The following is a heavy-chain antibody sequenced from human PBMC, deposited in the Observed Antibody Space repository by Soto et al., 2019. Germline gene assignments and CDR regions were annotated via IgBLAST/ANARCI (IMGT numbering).Heavy chain of an antibody. CDR1: GGSISSGGYY. V-gene: IGHV4-31*03. J-gene: IGHJ6*02. CDR3: ARVQWLRLESKGYGMDV. Sequence: SETLSLTCTVSGGSISSGGYYWSWIRQHPGKGLEWIGYIYYSGSTYYNPSPKSRVTISVDTSKNQFSLKLSSVTAADTAVYYCARVQWLRLESKGYGMDVWGQGTTVTVSS. CDR2: IYYSGST. D-gene: IGHD5-12*01.